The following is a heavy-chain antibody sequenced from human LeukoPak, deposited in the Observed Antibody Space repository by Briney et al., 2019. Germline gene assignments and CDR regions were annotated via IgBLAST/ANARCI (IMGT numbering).Heavy chain of an antibody. V-gene: IGHV3-11*04. Sequence: GGSLRLSCVASGFTFSDYYMSWIRQAPGKGLEWISYISSSGSIIYYADSVKGRFTISRDNAKNSLYLQMNSLGAEDTAVYYCARGGSMNFASGMDVWGKGTTVTVSS. CDR2: ISSSGSII. CDR3: ARGGSMNFASGMDV. CDR1: GFTFSDYY. J-gene: IGHJ6*04. D-gene: IGHD3/OR15-3a*01.